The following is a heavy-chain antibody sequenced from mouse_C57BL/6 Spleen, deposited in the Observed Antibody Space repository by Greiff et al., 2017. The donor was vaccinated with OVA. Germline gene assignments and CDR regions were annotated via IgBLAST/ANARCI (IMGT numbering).Heavy chain of an antibody. J-gene: IGHJ3*01. CDR3: AREVVSAY. CDR1: GYTFTSYW. CDR2: IDPSDSYT. V-gene: IGHV1-69*01. Sequence: QVQLQQSGAELVMPGASVKLSCKASGYTFTSYWMHWVKQRPGQGLEWIGEIDPSDSYTNYNQKFKGKSTLTVDKSSSTAYMQLSSLTSEDSAVYYCAREVVSAYWGQGTLVTVSA. D-gene: IGHD1-1*01.